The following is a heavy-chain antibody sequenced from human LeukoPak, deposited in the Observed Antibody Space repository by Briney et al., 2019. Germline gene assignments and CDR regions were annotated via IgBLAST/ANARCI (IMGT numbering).Heavy chain of an antibody. CDR1: GGSFSGYY. J-gene: IGHJ5*02. D-gene: IGHD3-22*01. V-gene: IGHV4-34*01. Sequence: SETLSLTCAVFGGSFSGYYWSWIRQPPGKGLEWIGEINHSGSTNYNPSLKSRVTISVDTSKNQFSLKLSSVTAADTAVYYFARGWGVVVISWFDPWGQGTMVTVSS. CDR2: INHSGST. CDR3: ARGWGVVVISWFDP.